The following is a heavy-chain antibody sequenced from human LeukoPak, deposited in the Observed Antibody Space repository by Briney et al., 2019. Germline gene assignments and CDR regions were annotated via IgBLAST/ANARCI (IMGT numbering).Heavy chain of an antibody. D-gene: IGHD5-18*01. CDR3: ASRFGYSYAKGVDY. J-gene: IGHJ4*02. CDR2: ISSSGSTI. CDR1: GFTFSDYY. V-gene: IGHV3-11*04. Sequence: PGGSLRLSCAASGFTFSDYYMSWIRQAPGKGLEWVSYISSSGSTIYYADSVKGRFTISRDNAKNSLYLQMNSLRAEDTAVYYSASRFGYSYAKGVDYWGQGTLVTVSS.